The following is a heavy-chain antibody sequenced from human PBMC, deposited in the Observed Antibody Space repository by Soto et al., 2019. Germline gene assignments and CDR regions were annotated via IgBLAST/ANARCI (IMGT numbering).Heavy chain of an antibody. V-gene: IGHV4-61*01. D-gene: IGHD2-15*01. J-gene: IGHJ6*02. CDR3: ARDLITAGWWPRLPPNYGMDV. CDR1: GGSVSSGSYY. CDR2: IYYSGST. Sequence: ASETLSLTCTVSGGSVSSGSYYWSWIRQPPGKGLEWIGYIYYSGSTNYNPSLKSRVTISVDTSKNQFSLKLSSVTAADTAVYYCARDLITAGWWPRLPPNYGMDVWGQGTTVTVSS.